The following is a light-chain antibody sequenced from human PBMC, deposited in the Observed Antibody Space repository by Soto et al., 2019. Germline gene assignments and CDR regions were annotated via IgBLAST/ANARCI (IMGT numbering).Light chain of an antibody. CDR1: NSDVGGYDY. CDR3: SSYTRTSTHV. J-gene: IGLJ1*01. CDR2: NGY. Sequence: QSALTQPASVSGSPGQSITISCTGTNSDVGGYDYVSWYQQHPGRAPQVIIYNGYYRPSGVTNRFSGSKSGNTASLTISGPQDEDDADYYCSSYTRTSTHVFGTGTKLTVL. V-gene: IGLV2-14*01.